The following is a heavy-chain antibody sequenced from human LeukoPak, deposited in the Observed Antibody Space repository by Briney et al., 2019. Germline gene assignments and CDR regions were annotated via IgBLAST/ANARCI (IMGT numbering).Heavy chain of an antibody. CDR2: IYTSGST. CDR3: AREGLNMVRGIIPKEAWGWFDP. Sequence: SETLSLTCTVSGGSISSYYWSWIRQPAGKGLEWIGRIYTSGSTNYNPSLKSRVTISVDTSKNQFSLKLSSVTAADTAVYYCAREGLNMVRGIIPKEAWGWFDPWGQGTLVTVSS. J-gene: IGHJ5*02. V-gene: IGHV4-4*07. CDR1: GGSISSYY. D-gene: IGHD3-10*01.